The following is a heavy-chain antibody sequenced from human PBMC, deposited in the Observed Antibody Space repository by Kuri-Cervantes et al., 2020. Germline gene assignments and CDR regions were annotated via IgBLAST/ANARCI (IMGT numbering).Heavy chain of an antibody. CDR3: ARGLYYDRSNYFLDYFDY. D-gene: IGHD3-22*01. Sequence: GESLKSSCAASGSIFSSCGMSWVRQAPGKGLEWVASVRRSGEATYYADSVKGRFTISRDNSKNTLFLQMGSLRAEDMAVYYCARGLYYDRSNYFLDYFDYWGQGTLVTVSS. V-gene: IGHV3-23*01. CDR1: GSIFSSCG. J-gene: IGHJ4*02. CDR2: VRRSGEAT.